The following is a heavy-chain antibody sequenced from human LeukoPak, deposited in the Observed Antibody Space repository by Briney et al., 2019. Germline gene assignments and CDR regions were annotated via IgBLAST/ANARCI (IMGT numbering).Heavy chain of an antibody. V-gene: IGHV4-39*01. CDR1: GVSISSSSYY. D-gene: IGHD2-2*01. Sequence: PAETLSLTCTVSGVSISSSSYYWGWIRQPPGKGLEWIGFIYYSGSTYYNPSLKSRLTISVDTSKNQFSLKLSSVTATDTAVYYCARRGCCSSTSCYEYWFDPWGQGTLVTVSS. CDR3: ARRGCCSSTSCYEYWFDP. J-gene: IGHJ5*02. CDR2: IYYSGST.